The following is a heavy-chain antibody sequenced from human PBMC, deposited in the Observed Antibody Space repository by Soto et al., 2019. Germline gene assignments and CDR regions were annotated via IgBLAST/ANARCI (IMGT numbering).Heavy chain of an antibody. V-gene: IGHV3-30-3*01. CDR2: ISYDGSNK. CDR3: ARDSFDSIASGFIYFYFYGMDV. Sequence: PGGSLRLSCAASGFTFSNYAVHWVRQAPGKGLEWVALISYDGSNKYYTDSVKGRFTISRDNSKNTLYPQMNSLRPEDTAMYYCARDSFDSIASGFIYFYFYGMDVWGQGTTVTVSS. J-gene: IGHJ6*02. D-gene: IGHD3-22*01. CDR1: GFTFSNYA.